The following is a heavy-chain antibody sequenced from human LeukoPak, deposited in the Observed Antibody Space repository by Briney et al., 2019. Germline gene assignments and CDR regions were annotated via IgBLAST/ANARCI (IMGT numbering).Heavy chain of an antibody. D-gene: IGHD4-11*01. J-gene: IGHJ4*02. CDR1: GGSISGYY. V-gene: IGHV4-59*01. CDR2: IYYSGST. CDR3: ARLRGNYFPDY. Sequence: SETLSLTCTVSGGSISGYYWTWLRQPPGKGLEWIAYIYYSGSTNCNPSLKSRVTISVDTSKNQFSLKLSSVTAADTAVYYCARLRGNYFPDYWGQGTLVTVSS.